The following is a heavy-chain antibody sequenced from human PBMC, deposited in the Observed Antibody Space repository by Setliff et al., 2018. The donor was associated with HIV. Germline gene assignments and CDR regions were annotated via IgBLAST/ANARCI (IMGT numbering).Heavy chain of an antibody. Sequence: GASVKVSCKASGYSFNTYGISWVRQAPGQGLEWMGWIIPNSGGTNYAQKFQGRVTMTRDTSISTAYMELSRLTSDDTAVYYCARGGGVTFYYYYYMDVWAKGTTVTVSS. V-gene: IGHV1-2*02. J-gene: IGHJ6*03. D-gene: IGHD3-16*01. CDR3: ARGGGVTFYYYYYMDV. CDR1: GYSFNTYG. CDR2: IIPNSGGT.